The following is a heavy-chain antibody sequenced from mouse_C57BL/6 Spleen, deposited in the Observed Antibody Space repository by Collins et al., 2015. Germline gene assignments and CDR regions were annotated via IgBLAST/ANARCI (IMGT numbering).Heavy chain of an antibody. CDR3: ARLVVTDAMDY. Sequence: QVRLQQSGPELVKPGASVKISCKASGYAFSRSWMNWVKQRPGKGLEWIGRIYPGDGDTNYNGKFKGKATLTADKSSSTAYMQLSSLTSEDSAVYFCARLVVTDAMDYWGQGTSVTVSS. CDR2: IYPGDGDT. CDR1: GYAFSRSW. J-gene: IGHJ4*01. V-gene: IGHV1-82*01. D-gene: IGHD1-1*01.